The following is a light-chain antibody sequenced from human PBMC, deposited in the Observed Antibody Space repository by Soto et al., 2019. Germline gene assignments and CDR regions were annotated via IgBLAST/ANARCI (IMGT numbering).Light chain of an antibody. CDR2: DVS. J-gene: IGLJ1*01. V-gene: IGLV2-14*03. Sequence: QSALTQPASVSGSPGQSITISCTGSSSDVGDYDYVAWYQQHPDKAPKLMIFDVSSRPSGVSNRFSGSKSGSTASLTISWLQAEDEADYFCSSYSSSGTLYVFGTGTKVTVL. CDR3: SSYSSSGTLYV. CDR1: SSDVGDYDY.